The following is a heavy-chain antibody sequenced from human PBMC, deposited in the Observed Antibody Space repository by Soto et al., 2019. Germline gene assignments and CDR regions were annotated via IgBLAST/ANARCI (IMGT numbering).Heavy chain of an antibody. V-gene: IGHV1-18*01. CDR2: INPNNGNT. Sequence: ASVKVSCKASGYTFTSYGISWVRQAPGQGLEWMAWINPNNGNTKYAEKSLGRVTVTTDTSTATAYMEVRSLTSDDTAVFYCARVGVGLAGPRGLAYWGQGTPVTVSS. CDR1: GYTFTSYG. CDR3: ARVGVGLAGPRGLAY. J-gene: IGHJ4*01. D-gene: IGHD3-16*01.